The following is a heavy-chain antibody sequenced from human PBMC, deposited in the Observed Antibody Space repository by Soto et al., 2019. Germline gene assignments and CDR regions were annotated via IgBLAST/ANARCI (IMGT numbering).Heavy chain of an antibody. Sequence: QVQLQESGPGLVKPSQTLSLTCTVSGGSISSGGYYWSWIRQHPGKGLEWIGYIYYSGSTYYNPSLKSRVTLSVDTSKNQFSLKLSSVTAADTAVYYCARDRSGLQLPPGNYYYGMDVWGQGTTVTVSS. D-gene: IGHD2-2*01. CDR3: ARDRSGLQLPPGNYYYGMDV. CDR1: GGSISSGGYY. CDR2: IYYSGST. J-gene: IGHJ6*02. V-gene: IGHV4-31*03.